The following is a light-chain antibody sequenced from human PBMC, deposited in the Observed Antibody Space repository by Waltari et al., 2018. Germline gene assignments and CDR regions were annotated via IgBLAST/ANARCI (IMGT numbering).Light chain of an antibody. CDR2: KAS. Sequence: DIQMSQSPSTLSAFVGDSVTITCWASQNIGAYLAWYQQIPGRAPKLLMSKASKVETGVPSRFSGSGSGTDFTLTISNLLPDDFATYYCQQYKSYSWTFGQGTKVEIK. CDR3: QQYKSYSWT. J-gene: IGKJ1*01. CDR1: QNIGAY. V-gene: IGKV1-5*03.